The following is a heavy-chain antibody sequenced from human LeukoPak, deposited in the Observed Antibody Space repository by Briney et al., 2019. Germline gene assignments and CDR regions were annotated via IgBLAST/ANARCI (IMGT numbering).Heavy chain of an antibody. V-gene: IGHV4-39*07. CDR1: HDSISSSSFY. D-gene: IGHD1-26*01. J-gene: IGHJ4*02. CDR2: FSYSGST. Sequence: SETLSLTCTVSHDSISSSSFYWGWIRQPPGKGLEWVGSFSYSGSTNYNPALKSRVSISVDASRNQFSLKLTSVRAADTAVYYCAREWEVLGFDYWGQGTLVTVSP. CDR3: AREWEVLGFDY.